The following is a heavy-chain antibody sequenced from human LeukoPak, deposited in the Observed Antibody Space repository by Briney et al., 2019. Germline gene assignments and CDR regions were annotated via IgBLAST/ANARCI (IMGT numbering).Heavy chain of an antibody. D-gene: IGHD3-10*01. CDR2: INAESGAT. CDR1: GYPFSGYY. J-gene: IGHJ4*02. CDR3: ARENLNYYGSGSYLY. V-gene: IGHV1-2*02. Sequence: ASVKVSCKASGYPFSGYYVHWVRQGPGQGLEWLGWINAESGATKYAQRFEGRVTLTRDTSVTTVHMELSGLRYDDSAVYYCARENLNYYGSGSYLYWGQGSQVTVSS.